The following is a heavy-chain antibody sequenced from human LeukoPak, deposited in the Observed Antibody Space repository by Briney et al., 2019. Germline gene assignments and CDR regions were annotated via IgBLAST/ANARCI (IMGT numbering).Heavy chain of an antibody. V-gene: IGHV3-21*01. D-gene: IGHD3-3*01. CDR3: ARDWTIFGVVTYYMDV. CDR2: ISSSSYI. CDR1: GFTFSSYS. Sequence: GGSLRLSCAASGFTFSSYSMNWVRQAPGKGLEWVSSISSSSYIYYADSVKGRFTISRDNAKNSLYLQMNSLRAEDTAVYYCARDWTIFGVVTYYMDVWGKGTTVTVSS. J-gene: IGHJ6*03.